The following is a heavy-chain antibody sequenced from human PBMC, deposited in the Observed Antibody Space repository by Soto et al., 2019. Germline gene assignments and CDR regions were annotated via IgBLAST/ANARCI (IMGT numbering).Heavy chain of an antibody. Sequence: EVQLVESGGGLVKPGGSLRLSCAASGFTFSSYSMNWVRQAPGKGLEWVSSISSSNSYIYYSDSVKGPFTLSRDHAKNSLVRQMNSLRAEDTAVYYCAILVNVLLWFGDPEAFDIWGQGTMVTVSS. J-gene: IGHJ3*02. D-gene: IGHD3-10*01. V-gene: IGHV3-21*01. CDR2: ISSSNSYI. CDR1: GFTFSSYS. CDR3: AILVNVLLWFGDPEAFDI.